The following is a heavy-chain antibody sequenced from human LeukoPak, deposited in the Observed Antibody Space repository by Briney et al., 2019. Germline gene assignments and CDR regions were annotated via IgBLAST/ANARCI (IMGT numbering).Heavy chain of an antibody. CDR2: FDPEDGET. V-gene: IGHV1-24*01. Sequence: GASVKVSCKVSGYTLTELSMHWVRQAPGKGLEWMGGFDPEDGETIYAQKFQGRVTMTEDTSTDTAYMELSSLRSEDTAVYYCAKANRYSSGWAYWFDPWGQGTLVTVSS. D-gene: IGHD6-19*01. J-gene: IGHJ5*02. CDR3: AKANRYSSGWAYWFDP. CDR1: GYTLTELS.